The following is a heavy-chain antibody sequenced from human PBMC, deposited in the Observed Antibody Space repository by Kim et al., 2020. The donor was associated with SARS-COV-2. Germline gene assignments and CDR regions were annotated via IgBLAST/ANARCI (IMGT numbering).Heavy chain of an antibody. CDR1: GGSVSSGSYY. CDR2: IYYSGST. V-gene: IGHV4-61*01. Sequence: SETLSLTCTVSGGSVSSGSYYWSWIRQPPGKGLEWIGYIYYSGSTNYNPSLKSRVTISVDTSKNQFSLKLSSVTAADTAVYYCARDPFRFRDYWGQGTLVTVSS. CDR3: ARDPFRFRDY. D-gene: IGHD3-10*01. J-gene: IGHJ4*02.